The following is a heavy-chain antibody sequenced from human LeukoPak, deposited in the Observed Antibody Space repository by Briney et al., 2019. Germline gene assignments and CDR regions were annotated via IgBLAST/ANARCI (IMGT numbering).Heavy chain of an antibody. CDR1: GYSFTSYW. CDR3: ARPRASYPGIAAPAGPFDP. J-gene: IGHJ5*02. D-gene: IGHD6-13*01. CDR2: IYPGDSDT. Sequence: GESLKISCKGSGYSFTSYWIGWVRQMPGKGLEWMGIIYPGDSDTRYSPSFQGQVTISADKSISTAYLQWSSLKASDTAMYYCARPRASYPGIAAPAGPFDPWGQGTLVTVSS. V-gene: IGHV5-51*01.